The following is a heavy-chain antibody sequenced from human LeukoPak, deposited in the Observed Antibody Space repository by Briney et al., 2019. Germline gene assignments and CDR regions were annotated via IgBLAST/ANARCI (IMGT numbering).Heavy chain of an antibody. V-gene: IGHV4-34*01. CDR3: ARHRRRGWGKRNWFDP. CDR2: INHSGST. Sequence: SETLSLTCAVYGGSFSGYYWSWIRQPPGKGLEWIGEINHSGSTNYNPSLKSRVTISVDTSKTQFSLKLSSVTAADTAVYYCARHRRRGWGKRNWFDPWGQGTLVTVSS. J-gene: IGHJ5*02. D-gene: IGHD6-19*01. CDR1: GGSFSGYY.